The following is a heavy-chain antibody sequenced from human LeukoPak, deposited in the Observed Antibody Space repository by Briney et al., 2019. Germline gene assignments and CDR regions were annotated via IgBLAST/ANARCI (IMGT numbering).Heavy chain of an antibody. D-gene: IGHD1-1*01. Sequence: AGGSLRLSCAASGSTFSTDAIHSDRQAPGQGLEWVSGLSGSGSNTYYSDSVKGSFIVSRDNSKNMMYLQMNSLRVEDTAIYYCARSKRGLPSGTFDSWGQGTLVSVSA. J-gene: IGHJ4*02. V-gene: IGHV3-23*01. CDR3: ARSKRGLPSGTFDS. CDR2: LSGSGSNT. CDR1: GSTFSTDA.